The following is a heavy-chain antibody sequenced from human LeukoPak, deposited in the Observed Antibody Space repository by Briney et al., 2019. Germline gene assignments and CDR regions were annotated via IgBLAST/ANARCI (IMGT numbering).Heavy chain of an antibody. J-gene: IGHJ6*03. CDR2: ISSSSSYI. CDR3: ARGDGYNLYYYYYMDV. V-gene: IGHV3-21*01. D-gene: IGHD5-24*01. Sequence: PGGSLRLSCAASGFTFSSYAMSWVRQAPGKGLEWVSSISSSSSYIYYADSVKGRFTISRDNAKNSLYLQMNSLRAEDTAVYYCARGDGYNLYYYYYMDVWGKGTTVTVSS. CDR1: GFTFSSYA.